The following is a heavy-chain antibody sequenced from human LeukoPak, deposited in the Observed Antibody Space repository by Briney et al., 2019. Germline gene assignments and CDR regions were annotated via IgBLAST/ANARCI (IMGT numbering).Heavy chain of an antibody. V-gene: IGHV1-18*01. CDR3: ARVGLGRIAAHYMDV. D-gene: IGHD6-6*01. Sequence: GASVKVSCKASGYTFTSYGISWVRQAPGQGLEWMGWISAYNGNTNYAQKLQGRVTMTTDTSTSTAYMELRSLRSDDTAVYYCARVGLGRIAAHYMDVWGKGTTVTVSS. CDR2: ISAYNGNT. J-gene: IGHJ6*03. CDR1: GYTFTSYG.